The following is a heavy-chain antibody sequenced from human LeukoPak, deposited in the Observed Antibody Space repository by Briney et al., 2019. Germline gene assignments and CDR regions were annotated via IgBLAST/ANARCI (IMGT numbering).Heavy chain of an antibody. CDR2: ISSSSSER. V-gene: IGHV3-11*05. CDR3: ARGHHGMEV. Sequence: PGGSLRLSWAASGFTFDDYGMSWVRQAPGKGLEWVSYISSSSSERNYADSVKGRFTISRDNAKNSLFLQMNSLRAEDTAVYYCARGHHGMEVWGRGTTVTVSS. CDR1: GFTFDDYG. J-gene: IGHJ6*02.